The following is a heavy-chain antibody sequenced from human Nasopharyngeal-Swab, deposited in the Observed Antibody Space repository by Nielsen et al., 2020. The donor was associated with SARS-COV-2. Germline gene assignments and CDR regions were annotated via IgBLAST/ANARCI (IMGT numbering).Heavy chain of an antibody. CDR2: INAGTGNR. Sequence: ASVKVSCKVSGYTFTTYAIHWVRHDPGQRLEGMAWINAGTGNREYSQRFQGRVTISADTSASTAYMELHSLRSEDTAVYYCARSGTVGAPGFDYWGQGTLVTVSS. CDR3: ARSGTVGAPGFDY. CDR1: GYTFTTYA. J-gene: IGHJ4*02. D-gene: IGHD1-26*01. V-gene: IGHV1-3*01.